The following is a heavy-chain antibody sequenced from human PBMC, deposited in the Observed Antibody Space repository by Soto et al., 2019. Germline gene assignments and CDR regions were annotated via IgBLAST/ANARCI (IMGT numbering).Heavy chain of an antibody. CDR1: GFMFSNYG. CDR2: ISGSDGST. D-gene: IGHD3-22*01. CDR3: AKVENYYNSVGYYRYEAYYFDH. Sequence: PGGSLRLSCAASGFMFSNYGMTWVRQVPGKGLEWVSGISGSDGSTYYADSVKGRFTISRDDSKNTLYLQMSSLRAEDSAIYYCAKVENYYNSVGYYRYEAYYFDHWGQGALVTVSS. J-gene: IGHJ4*02. V-gene: IGHV3-23*01.